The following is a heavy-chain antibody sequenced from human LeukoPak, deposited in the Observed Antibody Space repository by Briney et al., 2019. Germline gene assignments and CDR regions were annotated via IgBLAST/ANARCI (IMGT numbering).Heavy chain of an antibody. D-gene: IGHD2-2*01. V-gene: IGHV4-59*01. CDR2: IHYSGST. CDR1: GGFISNYY. J-gene: IGHJ6*03. Sequence: SETLSLTCTVSGGFISNYYWTWIRQPPGKGLEWIGYIHYSGSTNYNPSLKSRVTIPVDTSKNQFSLKLSSVTAADTAVYYCARSTGYQLLEGYFYYMDVWGKGTTVTVSS. CDR3: ARSTGYQLLEGYFYYMDV.